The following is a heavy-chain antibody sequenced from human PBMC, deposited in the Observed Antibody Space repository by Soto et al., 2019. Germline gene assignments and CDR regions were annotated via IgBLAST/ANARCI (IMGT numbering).Heavy chain of an antibody. J-gene: IGHJ4*02. CDR3: PRWDGIFGAGGVD. CDR1: GYIFTPYG. V-gene: IGHV1-18*01. CDR2: INGYNEKP. D-gene: IGHD3-16*01. Sequence: QVKLLQSGAEVRKPGASVTVSCKASGYIFTPYGIGWVRQAPGQGLEWRGWINGYNEKPNYEQEFRGRVTMTTDTSTNTAYMDRRSLTSDYTGVYYCPRWDGIFGAGGVDWGEVNQVTDSS.